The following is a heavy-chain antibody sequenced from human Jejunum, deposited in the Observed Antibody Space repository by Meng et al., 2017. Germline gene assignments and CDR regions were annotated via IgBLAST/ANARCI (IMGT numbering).Heavy chain of an antibody. CDR3: ARDVGVAVSGSGYFYAMDV. Sequence: GESLQISCEASGCTFSASYMSGAGQGAGKGLDWVANIKEDGSETYYADSVKGRFTISRDNAKNSLYLQMNSLRAQDTAVYYCARDVGVAVSGSGYFYAMDVWGQGTTVTVSS. J-gene: IGHJ6*02. CDR1: GCTFSASY. D-gene: IGHD6-19*01. V-gene: IGHV3-7*01. CDR2: IKEDGSET.